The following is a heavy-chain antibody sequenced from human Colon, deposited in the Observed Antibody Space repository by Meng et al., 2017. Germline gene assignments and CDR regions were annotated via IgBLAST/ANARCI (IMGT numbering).Heavy chain of an antibody. CDR2: IHYSGST. Sequence: SETLSLTCSVSGVSVSGGTYYWSWIRQPPGKGLEWIGHIHYSGSTNYNPSLKSRATFSVDTYKNLFSLEVNSVTAADTAVYYCARGQDSAKVGYWGQGTLVTVSS. V-gene: IGHV4-61*01. CDR1: GVSVSGGTYY. J-gene: IGHJ4*02. D-gene: IGHD5-18*01. CDR3: ARGQDSAKVGY.